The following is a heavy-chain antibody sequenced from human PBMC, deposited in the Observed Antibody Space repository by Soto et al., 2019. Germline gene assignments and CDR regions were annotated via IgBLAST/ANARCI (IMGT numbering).Heavy chain of an antibody. CDR3: AKDGKIAAAGTWVKYFDY. J-gene: IGHJ4*02. V-gene: IGHV3-23*01. D-gene: IGHD6-13*01. CDR1: GFTFRSYA. CDR2: ISGSGGKT. Sequence: PGGSLRLSCAASGFTFRSYAMSWVRQAPGKGLEWVSAISGSGGKTYYADSVKGRFTISRDNSKNTLYLQMNSLRAEDTAVYYCAKDGKIAAAGTWVKYFDYWGQGTLVTVSS.